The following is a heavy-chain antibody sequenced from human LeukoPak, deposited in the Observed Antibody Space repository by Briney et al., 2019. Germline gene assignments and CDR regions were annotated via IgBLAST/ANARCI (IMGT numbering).Heavy chain of an antibody. CDR1: GGSFSGYY. Sequence: SETLPLTCAVYGGSFSGYYWSWIRQPPGKGLEWIGEINHSGSTNYNPSLKSRVTISVDTSKNQFSLKLSSVTAADTAVYYCARGRYGAYDYWGQGTLVTVSS. D-gene: IGHD1-1*01. CDR2: INHSGST. J-gene: IGHJ4*02. CDR3: ARGRYGAYDY. V-gene: IGHV4-34*01.